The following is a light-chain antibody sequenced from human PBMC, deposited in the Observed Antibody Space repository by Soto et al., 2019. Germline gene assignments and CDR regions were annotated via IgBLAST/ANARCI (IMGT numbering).Light chain of an antibody. J-gene: IGKJ1*01. V-gene: IGKV3-20*01. Sequence: EIVLTQSAGTLSLSAGERATLSWGASQSVSNNYLAWYQQKPGQAPRLLIYGASNRATGIPDRFSGSASGTDFTLTISRLEPEDFAVYYCQQYGSSGTFGQGTKVDIK. CDR2: GAS. CDR1: QSVSNNY. CDR3: QQYGSSGT.